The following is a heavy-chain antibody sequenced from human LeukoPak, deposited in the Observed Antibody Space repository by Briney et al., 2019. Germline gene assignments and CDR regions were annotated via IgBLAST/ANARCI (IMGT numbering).Heavy chain of an antibody. CDR3: ARGNNWYDY. CDR2: MKPDNGNI. V-gene: IGHV1-8*03. J-gene: IGHJ5*01. Sequence: ASVKVSCKASGYTFRNYDIVWVRQATGQGLEWMGWMKPDNGNIGYIEMFQGRLTLTRDTSINTAYLELRNLRSEDTAVYYCARGNNWYDYWGQGTLVTVSS. CDR1: GYTFRNYD.